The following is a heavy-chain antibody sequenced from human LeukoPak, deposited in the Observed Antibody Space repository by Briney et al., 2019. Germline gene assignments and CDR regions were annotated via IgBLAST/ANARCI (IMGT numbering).Heavy chain of an antibody. CDR2: INPNSGGT. D-gene: IGHD2-15*01. CDR3: AKVSTYCSGGSCYSVLYYFDY. CDR1: GYTFTGYY. Sequence: ASVKVSCKASGYTFTGYYMHWVRQAPGQGLEWMGRINPNSGGTNYAQKFKGRVTMTRDTSISTAYMELSRLRSDDTAVYYCAKVSTYCSGGSCYSVLYYFDYWGQGTLVTVSS. V-gene: IGHV1-2*06. J-gene: IGHJ4*02.